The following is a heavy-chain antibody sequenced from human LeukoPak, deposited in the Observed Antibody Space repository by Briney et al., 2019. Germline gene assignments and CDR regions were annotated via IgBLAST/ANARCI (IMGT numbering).Heavy chain of an antibody. J-gene: IGHJ4*02. Sequence: ASGKVSCKASGYTVTSYGISWVGQAPGQGVEGRGWISDYNGNTNYAQKLQRRLPMTTDTSTSTAYMELRSLRSDDTAVYYCARDATDLDLSDYWGQGTLVTVSS. V-gene: IGHV1-18*01. CDR3: ARDATDLDLSDY. CDR2: ISDYNGNT. CDR1: GYTVTSYG. D-gene: IGHD1-7*01.